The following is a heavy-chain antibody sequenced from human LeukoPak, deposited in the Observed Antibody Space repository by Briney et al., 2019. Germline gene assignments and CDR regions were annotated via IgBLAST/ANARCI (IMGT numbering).Heavy chain of an antibody. J-gene: IGHJ4*02. CDR3: ARVDYYGSGSYPPYYLDY. D-gene: IGHD3-10*01. Sequence: PSETLSLTCTVSGGSISSGGYYWSWIRQPPGKGLEGIGYIYHSGSTYYNPSLKSRVTISVDRSKNQFSPKLSSVTAADTAVYYCARVDYYGSGSYPPYYLDYWGQGTLVTVSS. V-gene: IGHV4-30-2*01. CDR2: IYHSGST. CDR1: GGSISSGGYY.